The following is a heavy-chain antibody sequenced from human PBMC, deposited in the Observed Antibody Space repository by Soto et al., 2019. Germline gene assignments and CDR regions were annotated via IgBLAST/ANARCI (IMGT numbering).Heavy chain of an antibody. J-gene: IGHJ4*02. CDR3: ATDFWSGYYTLKDFDY. CDR1: GGTFSSYA. D-gene: IGHD3-3*01. V-gene: IGHV1-69*06. CDR2: IIPIFGTA. Sequence: SVKVSCKASGGTFSSYAISWVRQAPGQGLEWMGGIIPIFGTANYAQKFQGRVTITADKSTSTAYMELSSLRSEDTAVYYCATDFWSGYYTLKDFDYWGQGTLVTVSS.